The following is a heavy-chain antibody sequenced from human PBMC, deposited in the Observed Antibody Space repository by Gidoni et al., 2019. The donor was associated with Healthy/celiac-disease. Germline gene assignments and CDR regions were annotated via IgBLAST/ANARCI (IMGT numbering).Heavy chain of an antibody. D-gene: IGHD1-26*01. CDR2: IYWNDDK. CDR3: AHSAGIGGSYSPPGRGLFDY. Sequence: QITLKESGPTLVKPTQTLTLTCTFSGFSLSTSGVGVGWIRQPPGKALEWLALIYWNDDKRYSPSLKSMLTITKDTSKNQVVLTMTNMDPVDTATYYCAHSAGIGGSYSPPGRGLFDYWGQGTLVTVSS. CDR1: GFSLSTSGVG. V-gene: IGHV2-5*01. J-gene: IGHJ4*02.